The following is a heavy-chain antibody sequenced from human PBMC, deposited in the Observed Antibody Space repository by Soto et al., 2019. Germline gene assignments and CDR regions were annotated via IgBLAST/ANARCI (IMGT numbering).Heavy chain of an antibody. CDR2: MNPNSGNT. V-gene: IGHV1-8*01. D-gene: IGHD6-19*01. J-gene: IGHJ4*02. CDR1: GYTFSNYE. Sequence: AASVKASCKASGYTFSNYEISWVRQATGQGLEWMGWMNPNSGNTGYAERFQGRVAMTGDASTSTAYMELSSLRSEDTAVYFCARGQYDTGTWRVDEYWGQRTLVTVSS. CDR3: ARGQYDTGTWRVDEY.